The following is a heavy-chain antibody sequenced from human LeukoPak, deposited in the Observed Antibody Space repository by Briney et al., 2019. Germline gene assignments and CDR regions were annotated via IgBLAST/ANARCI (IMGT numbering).Heavy chain of an antibody. CDR2: ISSSGSTI. CDR3: ARDPYSSGWYMYFQH. D-gene: IGHD6-19*01. Sequence: GGSLRLSCAASGFTFGSYEMNWVRQAPGKGLKRVSYISSSGSTIYYADSVKGRFTISRDNAKNSLYLQMNSLRAEDTAVYYCARDPYSSGWYMYFQHWGQGTLVTVSS. V-gene: IGHV3-48*03. CDR1: GFTFGSYE. J-gene: IGHJ1*01.